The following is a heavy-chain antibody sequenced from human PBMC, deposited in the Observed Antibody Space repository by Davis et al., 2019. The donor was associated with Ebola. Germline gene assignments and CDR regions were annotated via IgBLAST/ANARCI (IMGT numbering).Heavy chain of an antibody. V-gene: IGHV3-7*03. J-gene: IGHJ2*01. Sequence: GESLKISCAASGFTFSSYWMSWVRQAPGKGLEWVANIKQDGSEKYYVDSVKGRFTISRDNAKNSLYLQMNSLRAEDTAVYYCARGRLPGVEQIEGYFDLWGRGTLVTVSS. CDR3: ARGRLPGVEQIEGYFDL. D-gene: IGHD6-13*01. CDR1: GFTFSSYW. CDR2: IKQDGSEK.